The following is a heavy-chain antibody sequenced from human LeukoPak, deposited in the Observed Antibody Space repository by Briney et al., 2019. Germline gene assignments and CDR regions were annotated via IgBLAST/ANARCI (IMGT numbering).Heavy chain of an antibody. CDR1: GFTFSSYS. J-gene: IGHJ6*02. Sequence: GGSLRLSCAASGFTFSSYSMNWVRQAPGKGLEWVSSISSRSSYIYYADSVKGRFTISRDNAKNSLYLQMNSLRAEDTAVYYCARDGAYCSGGSCSPYSYYGMDVWGQGTTVTVSS. CDR3: ARDGAYCSGGSCSPYSYYGMDV. CDR2: ISSRSSYI. V-gene: IGHV3-21*01. D-gene: IGHD2-15*01.